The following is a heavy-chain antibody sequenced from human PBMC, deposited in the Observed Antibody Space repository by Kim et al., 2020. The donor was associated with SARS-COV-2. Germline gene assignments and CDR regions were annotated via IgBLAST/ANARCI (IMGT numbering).Heavy chain of an antibody. V-gene: IGHV3-7*01. CDR2: INQDGSQR. J-gene: IGHJ4*02. CDR1: GFTFSNYW. Sequence: GGSLRLSCAASGFTFSNYWMTWVRQAPGKGLEWVANINQDGSQRHYVDSVKGRFTISRDNAKSSLYVQMSSLRAEDTAVYYCARPSPSPSVFYLDYWGQGTLVTVSS. CDR3: ARPSPSPSVFYLDY.